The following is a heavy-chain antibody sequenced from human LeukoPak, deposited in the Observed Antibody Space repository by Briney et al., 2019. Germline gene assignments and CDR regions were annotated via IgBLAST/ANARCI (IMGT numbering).Heavy chain of an antibody. CDR1: GYTFTGYY. Sequence: ASVKVSCKASGYTFTGYYMHWVRQAPGQGLEWMGWINTNTGNPTYAQGFTGRFVFSLDTSVSTAYLQISSLKAEDTAVYYCARTYYYGSGSRWDYWGQGTLVTVSS. CDR2: INTNTGNP. J-gene: IGHJ4*02. D-gene: IGHD3-10*01. CDR3: ARTYYYGSGSRWDY. V-gene: IGHV7-4-1*02.